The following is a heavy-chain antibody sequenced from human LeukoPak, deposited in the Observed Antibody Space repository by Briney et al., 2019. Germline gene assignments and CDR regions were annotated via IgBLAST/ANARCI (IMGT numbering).Heavy chain of an antibody. CDR1: GGSISSYY. Sequence: SGTLSLTCTASGGSISSYYWSWIRQPAGKGLEWIGRIYTSGSTNYNPSLKSRVTMSVDTSKNQFSLKLSSVTAADTAVYYCARVGAYSSDNDIDYWGQGTLVTVSS. J-gene: IGHJ4*02. D-gene: IGHD6-25*01. CDR2: IYTSGST. CDR3: ARVGAYSSDNDIDY. V-gene: IGHV4-4*07.